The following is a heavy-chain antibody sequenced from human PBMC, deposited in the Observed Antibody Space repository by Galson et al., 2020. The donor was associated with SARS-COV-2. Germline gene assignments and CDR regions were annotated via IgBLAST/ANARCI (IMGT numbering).Heavy chain of an antibody. CDR3: AKDWKPDSVWDFDH. J-gene: IGHJ4*02. Sequence: GGSLRLSCAASGLTHSGFTMTWVRQAPGKGLEWVASILGGGRTYYADSVKGRFTVSRDNSKDTVSLQMSSLRVDDTGVYFCAKDWKPDSVWDFDHWGLGTPVTVSS. V-gene: IGHV3-23*01. CDR1: GLTHSGFT. D-gene: IGHD1-1*01. CDR2: ILGGGRT.